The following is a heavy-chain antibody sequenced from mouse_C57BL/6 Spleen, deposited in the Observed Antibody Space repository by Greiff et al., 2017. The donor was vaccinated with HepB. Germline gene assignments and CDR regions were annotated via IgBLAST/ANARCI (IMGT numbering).Heavy chain of an antibody. CDR1: GYTFTDYY. Sequence: QVQLQQSGAELVRPGASVKLSCKASGYTFTDYYINWVKQRPGQGLEWIARIYPGSGNTYYNEKFKGKATLTAEKSSSTAYMQLSSLTSEDSAVYFCARGGSGYGSFAYWGQGTLVTVSA. V-gene: IGHV1-76*01. D-gene: IGHD3-2*02. CDR3: ARGGSGYGSFAY. CDR2: IYPGSGNT. J-gene: IGHJ3*01.